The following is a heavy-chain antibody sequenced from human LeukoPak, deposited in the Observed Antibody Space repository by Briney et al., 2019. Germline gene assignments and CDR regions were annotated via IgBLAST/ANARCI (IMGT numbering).Heavy chain of an antibody. Sequence: GASVKVSCKASGYTFTSYGISWVRQAPGQGLEWMGWINPNSGGTNYAQKFQGRVTMTRDTSISTAYMELSRLRSDDTAVYYCARDGRSVTYYDSSGYSDYWGQGTLVTVSS. CDR3: ARDGRSVTYYDSSGYSDY. CDR2: INPNSGGT. J-gene: IGHJ4*02. D-gene: IGHD3-22*01. CDR1: GYTFTSYG. V-gene: IGHV1-2*02.